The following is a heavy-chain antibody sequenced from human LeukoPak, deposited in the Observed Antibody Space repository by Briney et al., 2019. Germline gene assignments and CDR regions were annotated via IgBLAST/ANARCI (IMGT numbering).Heavy chain of an antibody. CDR1: GGTFSSYA. D-gene: IGHD3-9*01. Sequence: ASVKVSCKASGGTFSSYAISWVRQAPGQGLEWMGGIIPIFGTANYAQKFQGRVTITADESTSTAYMELSSLRSEGTAVYYCARAPSALLVTDEYYFDYWGQGTLVTVSS. J-gene: IGHJ4*02. V-gene: IGHV1-69*13. CDR2: IIPIFGTA. CDR3: ARAPSALLVTDEYYFDY.